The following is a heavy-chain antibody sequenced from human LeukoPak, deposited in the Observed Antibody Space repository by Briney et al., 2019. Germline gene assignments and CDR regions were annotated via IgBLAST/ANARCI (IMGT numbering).Heavy chain of an antibody. CDR2: ISYDGSNK. D-gene: IGHD2-2*01. V-gene: IGHV3-30*18. CDR3: AKDHGIVVVPAASHFDY. Sequence: GGFLRLSCAASGFTFSSYGMHWVRQAPGKGLEWVAVISYDGSNKYYADSVKGRFTISRDNSKNTLYLQMNSLRAEDTAVYYCAKDHGIVVVPAASHFDYWGQGTPVTVSS. J-gene: IGHJ4*02. CDR1: GFTFSSYG.